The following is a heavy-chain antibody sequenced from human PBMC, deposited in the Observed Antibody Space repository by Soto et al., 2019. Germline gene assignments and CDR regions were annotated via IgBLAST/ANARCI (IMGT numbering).Heavy chain of an antibody. D-gene: IGHD2-2*01. V-gene: IGHV3-21*01. Sequence: AGGSLRLSCTVSGFAFNNYGINWVRQAPGKGLEWVSSISKSDYTYYSDSVTGRFTISRDNAKNSVSLQMNTPRVEDTAVYYCAREDSIIIPAVSDFWGQGTLVTVSS. CDR3: AREDSIIIPAVSDF. J-gene: IGHJ4*02. CDR1: GFAFNNYG. CDR2: ISKSDYT.